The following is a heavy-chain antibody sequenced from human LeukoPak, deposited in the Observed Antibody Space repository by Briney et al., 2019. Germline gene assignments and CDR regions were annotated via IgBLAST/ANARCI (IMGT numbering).Heavy chain of an antibody. J-gene: IGHJ4*02. CDR1: GGSISSSNW. V-gene: IGHV4-4*02. CDR2: IYHSGST. D-gene: IGHD3-10*01. Sequence: SETLSLTCAVSGGSISSSNWWSWVRQPPGKGLEWIGEIYHSGSTNYNPSLKSRVTISVDKSKNQFSLKLSSVTAADTAVYYCARDRYYYGSGSYLFDYWGQGTLVTVSS. CDR3: ARDRYYYGSGSYLFDY.